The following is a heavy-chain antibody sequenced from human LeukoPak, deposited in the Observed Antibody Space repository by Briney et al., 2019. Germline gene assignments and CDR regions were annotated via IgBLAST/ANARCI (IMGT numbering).Heavy chain of an antibody. J-gene: IGHJ4*02. Sequence: SETLSLTCAVSGGSISSSNWWSWVRQPPGKGLEWIGEIYHSGSTNYNPSLKSRVTISVDTSKNQFSLKLSSVTAADTAVYYCAVLNYGSGSYLVDYWGQGTLVTVSS. CDR3: AVLNYGSGSYLVDY. V-gene: IGHV4-4*02. CDR1: GGSISSSNW. CDR2: IYHSGST. D-gene: IGHD3-10*01.